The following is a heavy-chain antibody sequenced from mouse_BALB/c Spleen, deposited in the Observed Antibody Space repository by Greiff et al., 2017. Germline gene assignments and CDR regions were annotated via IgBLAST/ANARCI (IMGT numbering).Heavy chain of an antibody. CDR3: ARHGTGYYFDY. D-gene: IGHD4-1*01. Sequence: EVQLVESGGGLVQPGGSLKLSCAASGFTFSSYTMSWVRQTPEKGLEWVAYIINGGSSTYYPDTVKGRFTIARDNAKNTLYLQMSSLKSEDTAMYYCARHGTGYYFDYWGQGTTLTVSS. CDR1: GFTFSSYT. J-gene: IGHJ2*01. V-gene: IGHV5-12-2*01. CDR2: IINGGSST.